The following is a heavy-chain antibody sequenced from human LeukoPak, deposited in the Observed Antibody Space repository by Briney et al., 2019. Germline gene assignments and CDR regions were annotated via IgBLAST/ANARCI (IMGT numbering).Heavy chain of an antibody. CDR3: SRGSGWLSVY. D-gene: IGHD6-19*01. Sequence: GGSLRLSCTASGFTFGEYLMSWFRQAPGRGLEWIGFISGGTTEYAASVKGRFTISRHDSTSIAYLQMNSLTTEDTAVYYCSRGSGWLSVYWGQGTLVTVSS. V-gene: IGHV3-49*03. CDR1: GFTFGEYL. J-gene: IGHJ4*02. CDR2: ISGGTT.